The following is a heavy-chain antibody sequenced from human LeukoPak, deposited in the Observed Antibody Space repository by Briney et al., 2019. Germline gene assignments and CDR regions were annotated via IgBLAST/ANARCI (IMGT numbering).Heavy chain of an antibody. V-gene: IGHV3-23*01. CDR1: GFTFSSYA. CDR3: AFNGAGGGYCYMDV. Sequence: PGGSLRLSCAASGFTFSSYAMSWVRQAPGKGLEWVSAISGSGGSTYYADSVKGRFTISRDNSKNTLYLQMNSLRAEDTAVNYCAFNGAGGGYCYMDVWGKGTTVTISS. CDR2: ISGSGGST. J-gene: IGHJ6*03. D-gene: IGHD3-16*01.